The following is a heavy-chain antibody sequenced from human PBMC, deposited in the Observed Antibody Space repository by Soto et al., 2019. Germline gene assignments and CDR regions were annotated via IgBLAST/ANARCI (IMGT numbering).Heavy chain of an antibody. V-gene: IGHV5-51*01. D-gene: IGHD3-22*01. CDR2: IYPGDSDT. CDR3: ARQVTVVVTRDAFDI. J-gene: IGHJ3*02. Sequence: LGESLKISCKGFGDRFTSYWIGWVRQMPGKGLEWMGIIYPGDSDTRYSPSFQGQVTISADKSISTAYLQWSSLKASDTAMYYCARQVTVVVTRDAFDIWGQGTMVTV. CDR1: GDRFTSYW.